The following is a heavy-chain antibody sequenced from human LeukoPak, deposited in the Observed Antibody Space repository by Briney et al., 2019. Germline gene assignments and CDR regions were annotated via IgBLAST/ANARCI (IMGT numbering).Heavy chain of an antibody. J-gene: IGHJ4*02. Sequence: PSETLSFTCTVSGGSISSYYWSWIRQPPGKGLEWIGYIYYSGSTNYNPSLKSRVTISVDTSKNQFSLKLSSVAAADTAVYYCARGTKRGYRVYYFDYWGQGTLVTVSS. CDR2: IYYSGST. CDR3: ARGTKRGYRVYYFDY. D-gene: IGHD5-18*01. V-gene: IGHV4-59*01. CDR1: GGSISSYY.